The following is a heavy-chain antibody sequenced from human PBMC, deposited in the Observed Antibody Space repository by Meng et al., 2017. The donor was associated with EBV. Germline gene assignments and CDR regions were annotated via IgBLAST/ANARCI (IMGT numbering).Heavy chain of an antibody. CDR1: GGTFSSYA. D-gene: IGHD6-13*01. J-gene: IGHJ4*02. CDR3: ARAEIAAAGRLDY. CDR2: IIPIFGTA. Sequence: GQLVQSGAEVNEPGHSVKGCCKASGGTFSSYAISWVRQAPGQGLEWMGGIIPIFGTANYAQKFQGRVTITADKSTSTAYMELSSLRSEDTAVYYWARAEIAAAGRLDYWGQGTLVTVSS. V-gene: IGHV1-69*06.